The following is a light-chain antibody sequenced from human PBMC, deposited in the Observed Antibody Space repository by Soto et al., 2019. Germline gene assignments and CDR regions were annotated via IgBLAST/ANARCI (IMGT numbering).Light chain of an antibody. CDR2: DVS. V-gene: IGLV2-11*01. J-gene: IGLJ1*01. CDR1: SSDVGGYNY. CDR3: CSYAGRYTYV. Sequence: QSALTQPRSVSGSPGQSVTISCSGTSSDVGGYNYVSWYQQYPGKAPKLMIYDVSKRPSGVPDRFSGSKSGNTASLTITGPQAEDEADYYCCSYAGRYTYVFGTGTRSPS.